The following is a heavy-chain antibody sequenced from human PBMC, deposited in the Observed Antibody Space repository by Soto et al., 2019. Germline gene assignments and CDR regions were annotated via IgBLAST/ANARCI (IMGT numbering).Heavy chain of an antibody. V-gene: IGHV3-7*01. D-gene: IGHD3-22*01. Sequence: GGSLRLSCAASGFTFSSYWMSWVRQAPGKGLEWVANIKQDGSEKYYVDSVKGRFTISRDNAKNSLYLQMNSLRVEDTAVYYCAREVVVFGVIIPTPMDVWGQGTTVTVSS. CDR3: AREVVVFGVIIPTPMDV. J-gene: IGHJ6*02. CDR2: IKQDGSEK. CDR1: GFTFSSYW.